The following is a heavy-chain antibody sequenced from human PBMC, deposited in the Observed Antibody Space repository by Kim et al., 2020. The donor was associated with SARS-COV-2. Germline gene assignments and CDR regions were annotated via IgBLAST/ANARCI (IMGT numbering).Heavy chain of an antibody. V-gene: IGHV3-21*01. Sequence: GGSLRLSCAASGFTFSSYSMNWVRQAPGKGLEWVSSISSSSSYIYYADSVKGRFTISRDNAKNSLYLQMNSLRAEDTAVYYCVRGRKSPYAFDIWGQGTMVTVSS. CDR1: GFTFSSYS. CDR3: VRGRKSPYAFDI. CDR2: ISSSSSYI. J-gene: IGHJ3*02.